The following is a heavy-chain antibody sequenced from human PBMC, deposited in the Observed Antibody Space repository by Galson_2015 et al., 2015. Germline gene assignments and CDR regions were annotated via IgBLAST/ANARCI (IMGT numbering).Heavy chain of an antibody. CDR1: GFSFSSSW. V-gene: IGHV3-7*05. CDR2: IKQDGSEK. Sequence: SLRLSCAASGFSFSSSWMTWVRQAPGKGLEWVANIKQDGSEKYYVDSVKGRFTISRDNAKNSLYLQMSSLRAEDTAVYYCARCRGGGKNEIDYWGQGTMVTVSS. J-gene: IGHJ4*02. CDR3: ARCRGGGKNEIDY. D-gene: IGHD2-15*01.